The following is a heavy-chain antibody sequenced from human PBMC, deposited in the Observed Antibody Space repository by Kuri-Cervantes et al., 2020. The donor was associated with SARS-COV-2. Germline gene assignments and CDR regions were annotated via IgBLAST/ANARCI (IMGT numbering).Heavy chain of an antibody. V-gene: IGHV1-18*01. CDR1: GYTFTSYG. CDR3: ASHLGPAAISDYYYYMDV. Sequence: ASVKVSCKASGYTFTSYGISWVRQAPGRGLEWMGWISAYNDNTNYAQKLQGRVTMTTDTSTSTAYMELRSLRSDDTAVYYCASHLGPAAISDYYYYMDVWGKGTTVTVSS. D-gene: IGHD2-2*02. J-gene: IGHJ6*03. CDR2: ISAYNDNT.